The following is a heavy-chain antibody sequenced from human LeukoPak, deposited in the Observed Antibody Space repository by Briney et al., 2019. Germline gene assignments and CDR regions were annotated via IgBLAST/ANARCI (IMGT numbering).Heavy chain of an antibody. CDR1: GFTFSSYG. D-gene: IGHD3-10*01. J-gene: IGHJ5*02. V-gene: IGHV3-30*03. CDR3: ARDIILWDP. Sequence: GGSLRLSCAASGFTFSSYGMHWVRQAPGKGLEWVAVISYDGSNKYYADSVKGRFTISRDNSKNMLYLQMNSLRAEDTAVYYCARDIILWDPWGQGTLVTVSS. CDR2: ISYDGSNK.